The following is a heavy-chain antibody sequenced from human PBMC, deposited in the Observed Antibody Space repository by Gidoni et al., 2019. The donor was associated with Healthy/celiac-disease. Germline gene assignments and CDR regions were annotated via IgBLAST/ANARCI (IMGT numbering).Heavy chain of an antibody. V-gene: IGHV3-23*01. CDR1: GFTFSSYA. D-gene: IGHD2-8*01. Sequence: EVQLLESVGGLVQPGGSLRLSCAASGFTFSSYAMSWVRQAPGKGLEWVSAIGGSGGSTYYADSVKGRFTISRDNSKNTLYLQMNSLRAEDTAVYYCAKDNGLRSYYMDVWGKGTTVTVSS. J-gene: IGHJ6*03. CDR3: AKDNGLRSYYMDV. CDR2: IGGSGGST.